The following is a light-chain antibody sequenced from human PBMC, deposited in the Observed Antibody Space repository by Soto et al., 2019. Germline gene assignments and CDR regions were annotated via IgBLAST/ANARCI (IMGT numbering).Light chain of an antibody. Sequence: EIVLTQSPATLSSSPGETATLSCRASQYVGTRLAWYQHKHGQAPRLLIYYTSNRATGIPARFSGSGSGTDFTLTINSIAPEDFAIYYCHQRHSCPGTIGQGTQLDIK. J-gene: IGKJ1*01. CDR3: HQRHSCPGT. CDR2: YTS. V-gene: IGKV3-11*01. CDR1: QYVGTR.